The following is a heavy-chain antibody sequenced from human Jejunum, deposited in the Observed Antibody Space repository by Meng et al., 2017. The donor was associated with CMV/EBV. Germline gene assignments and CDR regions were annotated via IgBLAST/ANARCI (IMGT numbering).Heavy chain of an antibody. D-gene: IGHD3-22*01. V-gene: IGHV1-2*02. CDR3: ARVCDFYDSRGYFYDRSLDK. J-gene: IGHJ4*02. Sequence: VHGVRQAPGQGLEWMGWIKPNSGGTSYAQNFQGRVTMTSDTSITTAYMELYRLTSDDTAVYYCARVCDFYDSRGYFYDRSLDKWGQGTRVTVSS. CDR2: IKPNSGGT.